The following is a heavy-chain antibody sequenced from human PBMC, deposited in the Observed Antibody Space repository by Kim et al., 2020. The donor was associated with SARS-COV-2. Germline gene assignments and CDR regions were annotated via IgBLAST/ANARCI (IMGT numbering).Heavy chain of an antibody. J-gene: IGHJ3*01. V-gene: IGHV1-18*01. CDR3: ARDRGSFAPGSF. Sequence: NYAQKLQGRVTMTTDTSTSTAYMELRSLRSDDTAVYYCARDRGSFAPGSFWGQGTMVTVSS. D-gene: IGHD1-26*01.